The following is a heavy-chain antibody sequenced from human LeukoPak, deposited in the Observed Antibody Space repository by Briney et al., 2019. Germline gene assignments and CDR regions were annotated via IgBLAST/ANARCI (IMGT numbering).Heavy chain of an antibody. CDR1: GFTFSSYS. CDR3: AKKGDFYSSSPPQDY. CDR2: ISSSSSYI. J-gene: IGHJ4*02. D-gene: IGHD6-6*01. Sequence: GGSLRLSCAASGFTFSSYSMNWVRQAPGKGLEWVSSISSSSSYIYYADSVKGRFTISRDNAKNSLYLQMNSLRAEDTAVYYWAKKGDFYSSSPPQDYGGQGPLVPVSS. V-gene: IGHV3-21*01.